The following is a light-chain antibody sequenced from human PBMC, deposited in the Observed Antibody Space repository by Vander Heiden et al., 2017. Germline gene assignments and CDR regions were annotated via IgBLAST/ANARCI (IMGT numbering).Light chain of an antibody. CDR2: DDT. CDR1: SRDVGIYNS. Sequence: QSALTQPASVSGSPGQSITISCTGTSRDVGIYNSVSWYHQHPGKAPKLMIYDDTSRPSGVSNRFYGSKSGNTASLSISGLQAEDEADYYCMSFIGGNSYVFGPGTKVTVL. CDR3: MSFIGGNSYV. J-gene: IGLJ1*01. V-gene: IGLV2-14*03.